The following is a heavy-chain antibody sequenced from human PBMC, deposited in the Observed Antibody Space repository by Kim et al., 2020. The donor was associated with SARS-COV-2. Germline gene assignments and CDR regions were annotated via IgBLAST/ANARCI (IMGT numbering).Heavy chain of an antibody. CDR3: ARGRNSGFLQYIDY. D-gene: IGHD1-26*01. J-gene: IGHJ4*02. CDR2: ISFNGTNK. V-gene: IGHV3-30*04. CDR1: GFTFSGSS. Sequence: GGSLRLSCAASGFTFSGSSMHWVRQAPGKGLEWVAVISFNGTNKYSSDSVKVRFTISRDNSKNKLYLQMNSLRVDDAAVYYCARGRNSGFLQYIDYWGQGTLVTVSS.